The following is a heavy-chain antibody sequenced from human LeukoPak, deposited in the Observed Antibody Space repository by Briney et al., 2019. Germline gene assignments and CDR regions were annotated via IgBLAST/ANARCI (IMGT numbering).Heavy chain of an antibody. CDR3: ARDRYDYVWGSYRYFSDAFDI. J-gene: IGHJ3*02. D-gene: IGHD3-16*02. CDR1: GFTFSSYS. CDR2: ISSSSSTI. V-gene: IGHV3-48*02. Sequence: GGSLRLSCAASGFTFSSYSMNWVRQAPGKGLEWVSYISSSSSTIYYADSVKGRFTISRDNAKNSLYLQMNSLRDEDTAVYYCARDRYDYVWGSYRYFSDAFDIWGQGTMVTVPS.